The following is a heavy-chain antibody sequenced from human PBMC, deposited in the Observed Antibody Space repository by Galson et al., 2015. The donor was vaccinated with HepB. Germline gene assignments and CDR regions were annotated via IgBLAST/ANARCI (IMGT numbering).Heavy chain of an antibody. V-gene: IGHV1-2*04. Sequence: SVKVSCKASGYTFTGYYMHWVRQAPGQGLEWMGWINPNSGGTNYAQKLQGWVTMTRDTSISTAYMELSRLRSDDTAVYYCARFGGIAAAALDYWGQGTLVTVSS. CDR1: GYTFTGYY. J-gene: IGHJ4*02. CDR3: ARFGGIAAAALDY. D-gene: IGHD6-13*01. CDR2: INPNSGGT.